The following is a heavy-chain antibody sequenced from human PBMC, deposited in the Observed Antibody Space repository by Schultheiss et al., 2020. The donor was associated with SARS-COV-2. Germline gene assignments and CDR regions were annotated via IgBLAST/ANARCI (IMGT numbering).Heavy chain of an antibody. CDR1: GGSISSGGFY. V-gene: IGHV4-31*03. CDR3: ASTHDYSNYPNWFDP. J-gene: IGHJ5*02. D-gene: IGHD4-11*01. Sequence: SETLSLTCTVSGGSISSGGFYWSWLRQHPGKGLEWIGNIYHSGSTYYNPSLKSRVSLSVDTSKNQFSLKLSSVTAADTAVYYCASTHDYSNYPNWFDPWGQGTLVTVSS. CDR2: IYHSGST.